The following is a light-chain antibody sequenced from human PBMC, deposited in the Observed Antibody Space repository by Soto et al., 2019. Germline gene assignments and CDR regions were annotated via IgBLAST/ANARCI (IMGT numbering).Light chain of an antibody. Sequence: QSALTQPASVSGSPGQSSPGSWNGTSSDIGGYIFVSWYQQHPGKAPKLMIYDINNRSSGVYKRFSGSKSGNTASLTISGLQAEYEADYYCVSYTDRSSYVFGTGTKVTVL. J-gene: IGLJ1*01. CDR2: DIN. CDR1: SSDIGGYIF. V-gene: IGLV2-14*01. CDR3: VSYTDRSSYV.